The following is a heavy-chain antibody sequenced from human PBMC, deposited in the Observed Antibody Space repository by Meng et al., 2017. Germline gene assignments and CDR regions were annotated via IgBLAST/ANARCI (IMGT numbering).Heavy chain of an antibody. CDR3: ARQRDGLNDYSNQEYYYYYGMDV. J-gene: IGHJ6*02. CDR2: ISASGGTT. V-gene: IGHV3-23*01. D-gene: IGHD4-11*01. Sequence: GESLKISCAASEFTFSSYAMSWVRQAPGKGLEWVSGISASGGTTNYADSVKGRFTVSRDNSQNTVYLQMKSLRAEDTAVYYCARQRDGLNDYSNQEYYYYYGMDVWGQGTTVTVSS. CDR1: EFTFSSYA.